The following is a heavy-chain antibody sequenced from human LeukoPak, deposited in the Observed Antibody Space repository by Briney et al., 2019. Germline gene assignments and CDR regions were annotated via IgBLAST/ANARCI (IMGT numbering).Heavy chain of an antibody. CDR3: ARLVDFWSGSVRFDP. V-gene: IGHV4-39*01. CDR1: GGSIGSSSYY. Sequence: SETLSLTCTVSGGSIGSSSYYWGWIRQPPGKGLEWIGSIYYSGSTYYNPSLKSRVTISVDTSKNQFSLKLSSVTAADTAVYYCARLVDFWSGSVRFDPWGQGTLVTVSS. D-gene: IGHD3-3*01. CDR2: IYYSGST. J-gene: IGHJ5*02.